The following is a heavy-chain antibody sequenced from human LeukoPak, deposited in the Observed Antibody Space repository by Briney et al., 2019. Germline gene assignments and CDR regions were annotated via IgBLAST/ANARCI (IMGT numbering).Heavy chain of an antibody. Sequence: PSQTLSLTCAVPGGSISSGGYSWSWIRQPPGKGLEWIGYIYHSGSTYYNPSLKSRVTISVDRSKNQFSLKLSSVTAADTAVYYCASQYSSGWYYFDYWGQGTLVTVSS. CDR1: GGSISSGGYS. CDR3: ASQYSSGWYYFDY. V-gene: IGHV4-30-2*01. J-gene: IGHJ4*02. CDR2: IYHSGST. D-gene: IGHD6-19*01.